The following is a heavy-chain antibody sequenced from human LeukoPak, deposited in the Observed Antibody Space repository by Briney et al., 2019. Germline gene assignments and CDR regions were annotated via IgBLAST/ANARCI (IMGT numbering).Heavy chain of an antibody. CDR1: GGSIISGNW. CDR2: IYHTGIT. V-gene: IGHV4-4*02. CDR3: ARVGETYYDSGTYYDY. J-gene: IGHJ4*02. Sequence: SSGTLSLTCAVSGGSIISGNWWSWVRQPPGKGLEWTGEIYHTGITNYNPSLKSRVTLSVDKSKNQFSLNLSSVTAADTAVYYCARVGETYYDSGTYYDYWGQGTLVTVSS. D-gene: IGHD3-10*01.